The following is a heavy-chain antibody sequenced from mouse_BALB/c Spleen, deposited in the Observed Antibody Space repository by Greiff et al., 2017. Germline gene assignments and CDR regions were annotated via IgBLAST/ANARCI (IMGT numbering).Heavy chain of an antibody. V-gene: IGHV3-2*02. D-gene: IGHD2-4*01. CDR2: ISYSGST. CDR1: GYSITSDYA. J-gene: IGHJ3*01. CDR3: ARSGYYDFPFAY. Sequence: VQLKESGPGLVKPSQSLSLTCTVTGYSITSDYAWNWIRQFPGNKLEWMGYISYSGSTSYNPSLKSRISITRDTSKNQFFLQLNSVTTEDTATYYCARSGYYDFPFAYWGQGTLVTVSA.